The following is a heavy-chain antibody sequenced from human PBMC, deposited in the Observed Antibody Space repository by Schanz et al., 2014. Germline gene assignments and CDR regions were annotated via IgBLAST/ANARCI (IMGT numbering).Heavy chain of an antibody. V-gene: IGHV1-69*09. CDR1: GYTFTNFF. J-gene: IGHJ3*02. Sequence: QVHLVQSGAEVHKPGASLKISCKASGYTFTNFFLHWVRQAPGQGLEWMGRIIPILGIANYAQKCQGRVTITADRSTSTAYMELSSLRSDDTAVYYCARGGGPEDVFDIGGQGTILTVSS. CDR3: ARGGGPEDVFDI. D-gene: IGHD5-12*01. CDR2: IIPILGIA.